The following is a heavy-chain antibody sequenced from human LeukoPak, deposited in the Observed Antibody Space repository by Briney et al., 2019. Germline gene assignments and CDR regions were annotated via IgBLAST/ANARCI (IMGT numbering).Heavy chain of an antibody. D-gene: IGHD7-27*01. Sequence: GGSLRPSCAASGFTFSKLGMTWVRQAPGKGLEWVSAIDASGRNTHYADSVRGRFSISRDNSKNTVILQMNSLRVEDTAVYYCAKALYDSTGDGYWGQGTLVTISS. CDR2: IDASGRNT. J-gene: IGHJ4*02. CDR3: AKALYDSTGDGY. CDR1: GFTFSKLG. V-gene: IGHV3-23*01.